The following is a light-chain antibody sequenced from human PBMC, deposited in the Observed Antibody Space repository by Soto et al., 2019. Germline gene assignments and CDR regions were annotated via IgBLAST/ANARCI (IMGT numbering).Light chain of an antibody. V-gene: IGLV1-47*02. Sequence: QPVLTQPPSASGTPGQRVIISCSGSSSNIGRDYVYWFQQLPGTAPKLLIYTNNQRPSGVPDRFSGSKSGTSASLAISGLRSEDEADYCCAAWDDSLSTWVFGGGTQLTVL. CDR1: SSNIGRDY. CDR3: AAWDDSLSTWV. J-gene: IGLJ3*02. CDR2: TNN.